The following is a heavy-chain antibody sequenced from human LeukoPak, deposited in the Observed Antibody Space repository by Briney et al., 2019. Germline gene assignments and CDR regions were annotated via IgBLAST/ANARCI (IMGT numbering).Heavy chain of an antibody. CDR2: IKEDGSVT. D-gene: IGHD3-16*01. Sequence: GGSLRLSCAASGFTFSTYWMTWVRQAPGKGLEWVAHIKEDGSVTEYSESVKGRFTVSRDNAKNSLYLQMDTLRAEDTAVYYCLRWRGHAFFESWGQGTLVTVSS. V-gene: IGHV3-7*05. CDR1: GFTFSTYW. CDR3: LRWRGHAFFES. J-gene: IGHJ5*01.